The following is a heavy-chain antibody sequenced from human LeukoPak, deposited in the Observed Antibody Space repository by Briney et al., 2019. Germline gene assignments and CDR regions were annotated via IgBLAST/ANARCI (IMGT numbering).Heavy chain of an antibody. V-gene: IGHV4-38-2*02. CDR2: IYHSGST. CDR3: AREGSSRWYKGSDAYDI. D-gene: IGHD6-13*01. J-gene: IGHJ3*02. Sequence: SETLSLTCTVAGYSISSGYYWGWIRQPPGKGLEWIGSIYHSGSTYYNPSLKSRVTISVDTSKNQFSLKLSSVTAADTAVYYCAREGSSRWYKGSDAYDIWGQGTMVTVSS. CDR1: GYSISSGYY.